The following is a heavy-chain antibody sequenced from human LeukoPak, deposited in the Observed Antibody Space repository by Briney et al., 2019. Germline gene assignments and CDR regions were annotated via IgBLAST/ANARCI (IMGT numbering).Heavy chain of an antibody. CDR3: ATSLSSGWGPVDDY. CDR2: INPGSSNI. CDR1: GFIFRNYE. V-gene: IGHV3-48*03. Sequence: PGGSLRLSCAASGFIFRNYEMNWVRRAPGKGLVWVSYINPGSSNIYYADSVKGRFTISRDDAKNSLYLQMNRMRAEDTAVYYCATSLSSGWGPVDDYWGQGTLVTVSS. J-gene: IGHJ4*02. D-gene: IGHD6-19*01.